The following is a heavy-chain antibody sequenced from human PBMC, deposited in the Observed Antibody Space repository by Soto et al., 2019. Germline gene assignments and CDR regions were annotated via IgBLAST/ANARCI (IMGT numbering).Heavy chain of an antibody. V-gene: IGHV3-33*01. Sequence: QVRLVESGGGAVQPGRSLKLSCATSGFSFRNYAMHWVRQAPGKGLEWVAFIWSDGSRQDYADSVKGRFIISRDDSRNTLDLQMNSLRVEDTAVYYCARDVAAGWNLDYWGQGTLVTVPS. J-gene: IGHJ4*02. CDR2: IWSDGSRQ. CDR3: ARDVAAGWNLDY. D-gene: IGHD6-19*01. CDR1: GFSFRNYA.